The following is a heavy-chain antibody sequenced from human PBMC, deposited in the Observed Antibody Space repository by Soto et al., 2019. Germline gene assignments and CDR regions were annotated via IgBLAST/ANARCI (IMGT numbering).Heavy chain of an antibody. Sequence: QVQLVESGGGVVQPGRSLRLSCAASGFTFSSYDMHWVRQAPGKGLEWVTIIWYDGSNKYYADSVKGRFTISSDNYKNTLYLQMNSLRAEDTAVYYCARGTKGYYFDYWGQGTLVTVSS. CDR1: GFTFSSYD. CDR2: IWYDGSNK. J-gene: IGHJ4*02. V-gene: IGHV3-33*01. D-gene: IGHD2-15*01. CDR3: ARGTKGYYFDY.